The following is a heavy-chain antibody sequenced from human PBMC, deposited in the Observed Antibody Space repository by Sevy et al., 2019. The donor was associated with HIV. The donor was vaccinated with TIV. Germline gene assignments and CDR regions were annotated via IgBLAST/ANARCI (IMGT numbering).Heavy chain of an antibody. D-gene: IGHD3-9*01. V-gene: IGHV4-39*01. CDR1: GGSISSSSYY. CDR3: AGASYYDILTGYYTTYAFDI. J-gene: IGHJ3*02. CDR2: IYYSGST. Sequence: SETLSLTCTVSGGSISSSSYYWGWIRQPPGKGLEWIGSIYYSGSTYYNPSLKSRVTISVDTSKNQFSLKLSSVTAADTAVYYCAGASYYDILTGYYTTYAFDIWGQGTMVTVSS.